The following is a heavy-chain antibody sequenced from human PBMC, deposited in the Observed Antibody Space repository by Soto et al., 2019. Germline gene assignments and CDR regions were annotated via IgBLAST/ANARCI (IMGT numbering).Heavy chain of an antibody. Sequence: GGSLRLSCAASGFSFSSFWMSWVRQAPGKGLEWVAIIKQDGSEKYFADSVKGRFTISRDNAKNSLFLQMNSLRAEDTAIYYCGRTQVAAPATSWGQGTLVTVSS. V-gene: IGHV3-7*05. D-gene: IGHD6-13*01. J-gene: IGHJ5*02. CDR2: IKQDGSEK. CDR1: GFSFSSFW. CDR3: GRTQVAAPATS.